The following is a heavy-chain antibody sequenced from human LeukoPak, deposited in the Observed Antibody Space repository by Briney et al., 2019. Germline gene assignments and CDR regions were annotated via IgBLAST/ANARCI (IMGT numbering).Heavy chain of an antibody. CDR3: AKGSSGTHIHAFDI. D-gene: IGHD1-26*01. CDR1: GFTFDDYA. CDR2: ISWNSGSI. J-gene: IGHJ3*02. Sequence: GGPLRLSCAASGFTFDDYAMHWVRQAPGKGLEWVSGISWNSGSIGYADSVKGRFTISRDNAENSLYLQMNSLRAEDTALYYCAKGSSGTHIHAFDIWGQGTMVTVSS. V-gene: IGHV3-9*01.